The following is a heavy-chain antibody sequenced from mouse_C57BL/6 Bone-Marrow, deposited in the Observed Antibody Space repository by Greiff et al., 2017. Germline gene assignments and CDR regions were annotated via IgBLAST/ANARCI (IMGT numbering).Heavy chain of an antibody. CDR1: GYTFTSYW. V-gene: IGHV1-50*01. CDR2: IYPSDSYT. D-gene: IGHD1-2*01. CDR3: ARWYGCTCRWLDD. Sequence: QVQLQQPGAELVKPGASVKLSCKASGYTFTSYWMQWVKQRPGQGLEWIGEIYPSDSYTNYNQKFKGKATLTVDTSSSTAYMQRSSLTSEDSAVYYSARWYGCTCRWLDDWGKGTMVTVSA. J-gene: IGHJ3*01.